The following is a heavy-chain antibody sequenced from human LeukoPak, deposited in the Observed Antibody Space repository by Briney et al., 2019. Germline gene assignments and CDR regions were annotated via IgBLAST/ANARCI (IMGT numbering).Heavy chain of an antibody. V-gene: IGHV3-7*01. J-gene: IGHJ4*02. D-gene: IGHD3-16*01. Sequence: PGGSLRLSCAASGFTFSSYWMSWVRLAPGKGLEWVANIKQDGSEKYYVDSVRGRFTISRDNAKNSLYLQMNSLRAEDTAVYYCARDLDDYVWGSYRPGVYWDYWGQGTLVTVSS. CDR1: GFTFSSYW. CDR3: ARDLDDYVWGSYRPGVYWDY. CDR2: IKQDGSEK.